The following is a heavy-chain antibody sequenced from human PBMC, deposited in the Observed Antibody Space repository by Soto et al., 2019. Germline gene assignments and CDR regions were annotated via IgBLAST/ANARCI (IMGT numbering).Heavy chain of an antibody. CDR2: INPNSGGT. CDR3: ARGGGRGYNELDP. J-gene: IGHJ5*02. Sequence: QVQLVQSGAEVKKPGASVKVSCKASGYTFTAYYMHWVRQAPGQGLEWMGWINPNSGGTYHAQNFQGRGTMTRDTSPTTAYMELASLRSDDTAVYYCARGGGRGYNELDPWGHGTLVIVSS. V-gene: IGHV1-2*02. CDR1: GYTFTAYY. D-gene: IGHD5-12*01.